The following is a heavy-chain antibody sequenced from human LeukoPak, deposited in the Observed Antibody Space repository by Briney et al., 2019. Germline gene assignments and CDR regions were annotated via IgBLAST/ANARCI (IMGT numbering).Heavy chain of an antibody. CDR3: AREGKLLLAPHAFDI. CDR2: ISYDGSNK. D-gene: IGHD2-15*01. Sequence: GGSLRLSCAASGFTFSSYAMHWVRQAPGKGLEWVAVISYDGSNKYYADSVKGRFTISRDNSKNTLYLQMNSLRAEDTAVYYCAREGKLLLAPHAFDIWGQGTMVTVSS. J-gene: IGHJ3*02. V-gene: IGHV3-30*04. CDR1: GFTFSSYA.